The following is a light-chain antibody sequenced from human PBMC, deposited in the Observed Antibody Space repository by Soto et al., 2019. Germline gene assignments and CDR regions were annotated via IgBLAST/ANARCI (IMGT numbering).Light chain of an antibody. J-gene: IGLJ1*01. CDR1: SSNIGAGHD. Sequence: QSVLTQPPSVSGAPGQRVTISCTGSSSNIGAGHDVHWYQQLPGTAPKLLINGNGNRPSGVPDRFSGSKSGTSASLAITGLQAEDEADYYCQSYDSSLSGSEIFGTGTKLTVL. CDR2: GNG. V-gene: IGLV1-40*01. CDR3: QSYDSSLSGSEI.